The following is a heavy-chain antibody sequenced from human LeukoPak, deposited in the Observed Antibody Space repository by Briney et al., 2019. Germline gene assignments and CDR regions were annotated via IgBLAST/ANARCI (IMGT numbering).Heavy chain of an antibody. CDR2: INPSGGST. D-gene: IGHD3-10*01. Sequence: ASVKVSCKASGYTFTSYYMHWVRQAPGQGLEWMGIINPSGGSTSYAQKFQGRVTMTRDISTSTVYMELSSLRSEDTAVYYCARSNMVREGFDYWGQGTLVTVSS. CDR1: GYTFTSYY. J-gene: IGHJ4*02. CDR3: ARSNMVREGFDY. V-gene: IGHV1-46*01.